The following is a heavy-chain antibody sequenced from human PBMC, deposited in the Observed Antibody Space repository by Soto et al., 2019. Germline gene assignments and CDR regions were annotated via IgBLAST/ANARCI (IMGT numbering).Heavy chain of an antibody. CDR2: IPHDGGNK. V-gene: IGHV3-30*18. CDR3: AKDRGSGGDCCPHYYYGMDV. D-gene: IGHD2-21*02. J-gene: IGHJ6*02. CDR1: GLTFSNYG. Sequence: QVQLVESGGGVVQPGRSLRLSCAASGLTFSNYGMHWVRQAPGKGLEWVAVIPHDGGNKYYADSVKGRFTISRDNYKNTLYLQMNSLRTEDSAVYYCAKDRGSGGDCCPHYYYGMDVWGQGTTVTVSS.